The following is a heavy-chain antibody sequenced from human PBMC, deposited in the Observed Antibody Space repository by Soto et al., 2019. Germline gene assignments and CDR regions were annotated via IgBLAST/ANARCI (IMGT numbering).Heavy chain of an antibody. D-gene: IGHD3-10*01. CDR2: INHSGST. CDR1: GGSFSSYY. CDR3: ARRRYYYGSWSYPIDF. J-gene: IGHJ4*02. Sequence: SETLSLTCAVYGGSFSSYYWRWIRQPPGKGLEWIGEINHSGSTNYNPSLKSRVTISVDTSKNQFSLKLSTVTAADTAVYYCARRRYYYGSWSYPIDFWGQGTLVTVSS. V-gene: IGHV4-34*01.